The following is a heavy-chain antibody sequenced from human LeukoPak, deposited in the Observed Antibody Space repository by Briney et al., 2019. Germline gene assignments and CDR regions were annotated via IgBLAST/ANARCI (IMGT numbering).Heavy chain of an antibody. J-gene: IGHJ4*02. Sequence: GGFLGLSCAASGFTFRNYVIHWVRQAPGKGLEWVAVTSSDLNVKLYADSVKGRFTISRDNSRSTLYLQMNSLRPEDTAIYYCAREGYYGSGSPLSLYFDYWGQGTLVTVSS. CDR1: GFTFRNYV. CDR2: TSSDLNVK. CDR3: AREGYYGSGSPLSLYFDY. D-gene: IGHD3-10*01. V-gene: IGHV3-30-3*01.